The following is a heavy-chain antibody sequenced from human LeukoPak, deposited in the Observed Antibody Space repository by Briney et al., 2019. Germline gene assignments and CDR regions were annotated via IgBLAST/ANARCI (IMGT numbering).Heavy chain of an antibody. Sequence: SETLSLTCTVSGGSISSYYWSWIRQPPGKGLEWIGYIYYSGSTNYNPSLKSRVTISVDTSKNQFSLKLSSVTAADTAVYYCARALGYSSSWTDYWGQGTLVTVSS. CDR2: IYYSGST. D-gene: IGHD6-13*01. V-gene: IGHV4-59*01. CDR1: GGSISSYY. J-gene: IGHJ4*02. CDR3: ARALGYSSSWTDY.